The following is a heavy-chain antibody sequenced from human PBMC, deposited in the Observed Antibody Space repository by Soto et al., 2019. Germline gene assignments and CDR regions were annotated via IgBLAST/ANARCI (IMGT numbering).Heavy chain of an antibody. Sequence: EVQLLESGGGLVQPGGSLRLSCAASGFTFRNFAMTWVRQAPGQRLEWVSTIGSVGGDTYYADSVKGRFTISSDDSKKTLGQQMNSLRAEDMARYCCAKDMVNANSLWDPFDSWGHGRMVTVSS. CDR2: IGSVGGDT. CDR1: GFTFRNFA. V-gene: IGHV3-23*01. CDR3: AKDMVNANSLWDPFDS. J-gene: IGHJ3*02. D-gene: IGHD2-8*01.